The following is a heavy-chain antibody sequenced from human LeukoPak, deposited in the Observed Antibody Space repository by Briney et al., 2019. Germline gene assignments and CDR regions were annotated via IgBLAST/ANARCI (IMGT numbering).Heavy chain of an antibody. Sequence: ASVKVSSKASGGTFSSYAISWVRQAPGQGLEWMGGIIPIFGTANYAQKFQGRVTITTDESTRTAYMEPSSLRSEDTAVYYCARGGLVGAISWFDPWGQGTLVTVSS. D-gene: IGHD1-26*01. CDR2: IIPIFGTA. CDR1: GGTFSSYA. CDR3: ARGGLVGAISWFDP. V-gene: IGHV1-69*05. J-gene: IGHJ5*02.